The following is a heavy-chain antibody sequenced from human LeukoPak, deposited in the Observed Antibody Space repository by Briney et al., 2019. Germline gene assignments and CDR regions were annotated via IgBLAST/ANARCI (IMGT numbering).Heavy chain of an antibody. J-gene: IGHJ4*02. CDR2: ISSSGSTM. CDR1: GFTFSSCE. Sequence: GGSLRLSCAASGFTFSSCEMNWVRQAPGKGLEWVSYISSSGSTMYYADSVKGRFTISRDNAMNSLYLQMNSLRAEDTAVYYCARDYLTVGATYYFDYWGQGTLVTVSS. D-gene: IGHD1-26*01. V-gene: IGHV3-48*03. CDR3: ARDYLTVGATYYFDY.